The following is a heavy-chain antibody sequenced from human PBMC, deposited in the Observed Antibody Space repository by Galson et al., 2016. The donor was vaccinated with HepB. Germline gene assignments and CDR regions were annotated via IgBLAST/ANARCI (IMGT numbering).Heavy chain of an antibody. CDR3: ARETDILTGYLDC. D-gene: IGHD3-9*01. CDR2: MYHSEMT. CDR1: GYPLNSNNF. J-gene: IGHJ4*02. Sequence: ETLSLTCTVSGYPLNSNNFWGWIRQSPGKGLEWIGSMYHSEMTYRNPSLKSRVTISVDTSKNQFSLRLKSVTAADAAVYYCARETDILTGYLDCWGQGILVAVSS. V-gene: IGHV4-38-2*02.